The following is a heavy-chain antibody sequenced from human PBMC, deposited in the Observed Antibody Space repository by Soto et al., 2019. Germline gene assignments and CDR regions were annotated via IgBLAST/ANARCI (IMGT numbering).Heavy chain of an antibody. V-gene: IGHV3-23*01. D-gene: IGHD6-13*01. Sequence: HPGGSLRLSCAASGFTFSSYAMSWVRQAPGKGLEWVSAISGSGGSTYYADSVKGRFTISRDNSKNTLYLQMNSLRAEDTAVCYCATPRGLAAAGNIYGMDVWGQGTTVTVSS. CDR2: ISGSGGST. CDR1: GFTFSSYA. CDR3: ATPRGLAAAGNIYGMDV. J-gene: IGHJ6*02.